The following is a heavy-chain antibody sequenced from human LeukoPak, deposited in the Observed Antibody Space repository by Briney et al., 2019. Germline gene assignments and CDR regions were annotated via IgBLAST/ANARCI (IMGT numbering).Heavy chain of an antibody. CDR2: INHSGST. Sequence: SETLSLTCAVYGGSFSGYYWSWIRQPPGKGLEWIGEINHSGSTNYNPSLKSRVTISVDTSKNQFSPKLSSVTAADTAVYYCARAPSHRYYGMDVWGQGTTVTVSS. J-gene: IGHJ6*02. CDR1: GGSFSGYY. V-gene: IGHV4-34*01. CDR3: ARAPSHRYYGMDV.